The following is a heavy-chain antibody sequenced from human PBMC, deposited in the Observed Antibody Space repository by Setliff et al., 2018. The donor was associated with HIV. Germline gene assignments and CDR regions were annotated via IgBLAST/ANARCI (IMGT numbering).Heavy chain of an antibody. CDR2: INHSGGT. D-gene: IGHD6-13*01. CDR3: VRVSCSSWYSIPRNYYYSMDV. V-gene: IGHV4-34*01. CDR1: GGSFSAYY. Sequence: SETLSLTCAVYGGSFSAYYWSWIRQTPGKGLEWIGEINHSGGTNYNPSLKSRVTMSVDTSKNQFSLRLSSVTAADTAVYYCVRVSCSSWYSIPRNYYYSMDVWGEGTTVTVS. J-gene: IGHJ6*03.